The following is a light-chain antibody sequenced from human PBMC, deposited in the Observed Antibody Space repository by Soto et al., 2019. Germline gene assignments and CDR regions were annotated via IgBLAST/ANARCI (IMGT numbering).Light chain of an antibody. CDR1: QSVSSSY. V-gene: IGKV3-20*01. J-gene: IGKJ4*02. CDR2: GAS. CDR3: EQYDKSIT. Sequence: EIVLTPSPGTLSLSPGERATLSCMASQSVSSSYLAWYQQKPGQATRLLIYGASSRATGIPDRFSGSGSGTDVTLTINRLEPEDFAVYYCEQYDKSITFGGGTKVEIK.